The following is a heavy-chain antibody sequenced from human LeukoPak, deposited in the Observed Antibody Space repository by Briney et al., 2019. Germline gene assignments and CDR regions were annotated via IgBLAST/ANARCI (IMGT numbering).Heavy chain of an antibody. J-gene: IGHJ1*01. CDR1: GFTFSDYG. V-gene: IGHV3-49*04. CDR3: TRDPGYSSGWYPVYFQH. D-gene: IGHD6-19*01. Sequence: PGGSLRLSCAASGFTFSDYGMHWVRQAPGKGLEWVGFIRSKAYGGTTEYAASVKGRFTISRDDSKSIAYLQMNSLKTEDTAVYYCTRDPGYSSGWYPVYFQHWGQGTLVTVSS. CDR2: IRSKAYGGTT.